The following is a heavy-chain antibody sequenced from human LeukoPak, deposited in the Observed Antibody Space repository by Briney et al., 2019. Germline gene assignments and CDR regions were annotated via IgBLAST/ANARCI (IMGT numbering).Heavy chain of an antibody. D-gene: IGHD2-2*01. CDR3: ARDIVEVTAALFWFDL. CDR1: GYTFTGHY. Sequence: ASVKVSCKASGYTFTGHYMHWVRQAPGQGLEWVGRIYPNSGGAHYAQKFQGRVTMTRDTSINTAYMELSRLRSDDTAVYYCARDIVEVTAALFWFDLWGQGTLVTVSS. CDR2: IYPNSGGA. J-gene: IGHJ5*02. V-gene: IGHV1-2*06.